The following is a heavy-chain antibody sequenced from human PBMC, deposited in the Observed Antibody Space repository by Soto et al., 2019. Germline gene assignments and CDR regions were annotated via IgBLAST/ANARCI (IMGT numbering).Heavy chain of an antibody. V-gene: IGHV3-7*01. D-gene: IGHD3-3*01. CDR3: ARERHEFASGSPTFFGY. J-gene: IGHJ4*02. CDR1: GFSFSNKW. Sequence: EVQLVESGGGLVQPGGSLRLSCAASGFSFSNKWMSRVRQPPGKGPEWVANIKEDGSEKYYVDSVKGRFTISRDNARYSLYLQMNSLRVEDTAVYYCARERHEFASGSPTFFGYWGQGVLVTVSS. CDR2: IKEDGSEK.